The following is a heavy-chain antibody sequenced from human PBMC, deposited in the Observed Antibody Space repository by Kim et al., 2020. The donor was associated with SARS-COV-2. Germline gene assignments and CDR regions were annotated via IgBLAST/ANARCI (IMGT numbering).Heavy chain of an antibody. CDR2: ISGDGGST. Sequence: GGSLRLSCAASGFTFDDYAMHWVRQAPGKGLEWVSLISGDGGSTYYADSVKGRFTISRDNSKNSLYLQMNSLRTEDTALYYCAKDSRYSNYRGNYYYMDVWGKGTTVTVSS. CDR1: GFTFDDYA. J-gene: IGHJ6*03. D-gene: IGHD4-4*01. CDR3: AKDSRYSNYRGNYYYMDV. V-gene: IGHV3-43*02.